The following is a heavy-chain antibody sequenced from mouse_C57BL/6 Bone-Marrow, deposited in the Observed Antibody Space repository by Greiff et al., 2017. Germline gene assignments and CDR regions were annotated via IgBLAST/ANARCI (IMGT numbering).Heavy chain of an antibody. D-gene: IGHD1-1*01. J-gene: IGHJ3*01. V-gene: IGHV1-7*01. CDR1: GYTFTSYW. CDR3: AISYGSNYGGFAY. Sequence: QVHVKQSGAELAKPGASVKLSCKASGYTFTSYWMHWVKQRPGQGLECIGYINPSSCYTKYNQKFKDKATLTADKSSSTAYMQLSSLTYEDSAVYYCAISYGSNYGGFAYWGQGTLVTVSA. CDR2: INPSSCYT.